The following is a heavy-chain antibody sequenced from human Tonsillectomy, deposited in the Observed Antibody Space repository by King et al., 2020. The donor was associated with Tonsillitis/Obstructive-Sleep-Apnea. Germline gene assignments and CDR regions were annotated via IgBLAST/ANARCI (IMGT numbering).Heavy chain of an antibody. D-gene: IGHD6-19*01. CDR1: GGSFSGYY. J-gene: IGHJ6*02. Sequence: VQLQQWGAGLLKPSETLSLTCAVYGGSFSGYYWSWIRQPPGKGLEWIGEINHSGSTNYNPSLKSRVTISVDTSKNQFSLTLSSVTAADTAVYYCARTRRRGYSRGWTGASYYYGMDVWGQGTTVTVSS. V-gene: IGHV4-34*01. CDR2: INHSGST. CDR3: ARTRRRGYSRGWTGASYYYGMDV.